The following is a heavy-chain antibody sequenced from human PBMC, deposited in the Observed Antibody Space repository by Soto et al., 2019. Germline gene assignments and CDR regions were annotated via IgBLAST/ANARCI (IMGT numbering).Heavy chain of an antibody. CDR2: ISAYNGNT. CDR3: ARVRQVTIFGVVIRDFDY. J-gene: IGHJ4*02. D-gene: IGHD3-3*01. CDR1: GYTFTSYG. V-gene: IGHV1-18*01. Sequence: ASVKVSCKASGYTFTSYGISWVRQAPGQGLEWMGWISAYNGNTNYAQKLQGRVTMTTDTSTSTAYMELRSLRSDDTAVYYCARVRQVTIFGVVIRDFDYWGQGTLVTVSS.